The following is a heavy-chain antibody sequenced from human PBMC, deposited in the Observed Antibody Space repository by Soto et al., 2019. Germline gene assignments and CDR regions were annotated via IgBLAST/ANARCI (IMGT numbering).Heavy chain of an antibody. J-gene: IGHJ6*02. Sequence: QVQLVQSGAEVKKPGASVKVSCKASGYTFTSYGISWVRQAPGQGLEWMGWISAYNGNTNYAQKPQGRVTMTTDTSTSTGYMELRSLRSDDTAVYYCARDQDIVVVPAALYYYYYYGMDVWGQGTTVTVSS. D-gene: IGHD2-2*01. V-gene: IGHV1-18*04. CDR1: GYTFTSYG. CDR2: ISAYNGNT. CDR3: ARDQDIVVVPAALYYYYYYGMDV.